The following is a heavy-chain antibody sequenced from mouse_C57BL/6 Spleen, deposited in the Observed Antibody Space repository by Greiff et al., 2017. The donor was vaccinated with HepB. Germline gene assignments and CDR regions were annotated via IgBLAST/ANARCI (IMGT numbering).Heavy chain of an antibody. D-gene: IGHD2-3*01. J-gene: IGHJ3*01. Sequence: QVQLQQSGPELVKPGASVKISCKASGYAFSSSWMNWVKQRPGKGLEWIGRIYPGDGDTNYNGKFKGKATLTADKSSSTAYMQLSSLTSEDSAVYFCARAGADGYYEGFAYWGQGTLVTVSA. CDR2: IYPGDGDT. V-gene: IGHV1-82*01. CDR1: GYAFSSSW. CDR3: ARAGADGYYEGFAY.